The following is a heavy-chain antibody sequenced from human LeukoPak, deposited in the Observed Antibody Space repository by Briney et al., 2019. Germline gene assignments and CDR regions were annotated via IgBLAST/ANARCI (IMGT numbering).Heavy chain of an antibody. CDR1: GFTFSSYG. CDR3: AKEGNSGWYGDY. J-gene: IGHJ4*02. V-gene: IGHV3-30*18. CDR2: ISYDGSNK. Sequence: GGSLRLSCAASGFTFSSYGMHWVRQAPGKGLEWVAIISYDGSNKYYADSVKGRFTISRDNSKNTLYLQMNSLRAEDTAVYYCAKEGNSGWYGDYWGQGTLDTVSS. D-gene: IGHD6-19*01.